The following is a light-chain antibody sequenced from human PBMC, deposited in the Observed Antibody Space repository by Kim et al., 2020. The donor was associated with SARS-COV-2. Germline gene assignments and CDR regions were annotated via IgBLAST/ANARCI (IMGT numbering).Light chain of an antibody. CDR3: QRYDTLYP. J-gene: IGKJ2*01. V-gene: IGKV1-39*01. Sequence: DIQMTQSPSSLSASVGDRVTITCRTTQSISSHLNWYQQKPGRAPKLLISAASTLQGGVPSRFSGSGSGTEFTLTISSLQPDDFATYYCQRYDTLYPFGQGTKLEF. CDR2: AAS. CDR1: QSISSH.